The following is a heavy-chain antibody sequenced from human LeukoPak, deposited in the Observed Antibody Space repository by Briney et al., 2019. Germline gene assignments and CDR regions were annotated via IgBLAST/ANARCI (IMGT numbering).Heavy chain of an antibody. CDR1: GGTFSSYA. CDR2: IIPIFGTA. D-gene: IGHD6-13*01. Sequence: SVKVSCKASGGTFSSYAISWVRQALGQGLEWMGGIIPIFGTANYAQKFQGRVTITTDESTSTAYMELSSRRSEDTAVYYCATRERYSSSWSGNWFDPWGQGTLVTVSS. J-gene: IGHJ5*02. V-gene: IGHV1-69*05. CDR3: ATRERYSSSWSGNWFDP.